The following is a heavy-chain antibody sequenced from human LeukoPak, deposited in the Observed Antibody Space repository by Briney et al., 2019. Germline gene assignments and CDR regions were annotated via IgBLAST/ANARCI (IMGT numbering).Heavy chain of an antibody. V-gene: IGHV3-48*02. CDR2: ISSSSSTI. CDR3: ARGLHSSGYYYVYYYYGMDV. CDR1: GFTFSSYS. J-gene: IGHJ6*02. D-gene: IGHD3-22*01. Sequence: GGSLRLSCAASGFTFSSYSMNWVRQAPGKGLEWVSYISSSSSTIYYADSVKGRFTISRDNAKNSLYLQMNSLRDEDTAVYYCARGLHSSGYYYVYYYYGMDVWGQGTTVTASS.